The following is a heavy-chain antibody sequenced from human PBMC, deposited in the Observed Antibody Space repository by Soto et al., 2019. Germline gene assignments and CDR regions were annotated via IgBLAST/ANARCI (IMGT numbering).Heavy chain of an antibody. V-gene: IGHV1-46*01. D-gene: IGHD2-21*02. CDR3: ARDQVAYCGGDCYSVGDY. Sequence: QVQLEQSGAEVKKPGASVKVSYKASGYTFSTFYVHWVRQAPGQGLEWMGVINPSAVTTSYAQKFQGRVTMTSDTSTSTVYLELSSLRSEDTAVYYCARDQVAYCGGDCYSVGDYWGQGTLVTVSS. CDR1: GYTFSTFY. CDR2: INPSAVTT. J-gene: IGHJ4*02.